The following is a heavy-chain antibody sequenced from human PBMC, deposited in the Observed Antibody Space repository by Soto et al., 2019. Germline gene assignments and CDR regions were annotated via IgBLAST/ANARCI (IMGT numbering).Heavy chain of an antibody. CDR3: ARVRYSYGYLGPGRRVCFDY. D-gene: IGHD5-18*01. CDR2: IIPIFGTA. V-gene: IGHV1-69*13. Sequence: ASVKVSCKASGGTFSSYAISWVRQAPGQGLEWMGGIIPIFGTANYAQKFQGRVTITADESTSTAYMELSSLRSEDTAVYYCARVRYSYGYLGPGRRVCFDYWGQGTLVTVSS. J-gene: IGHJ4*02. CDR1: GGTFSSYA.